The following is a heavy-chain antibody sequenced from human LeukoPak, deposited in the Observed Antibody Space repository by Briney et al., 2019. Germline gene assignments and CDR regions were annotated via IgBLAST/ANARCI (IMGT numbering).Heavy chain of an antibody. CDR2: IYFSGST. Sequence: SETLSLTCTVSGDSISSSSYYWAWIRQPPGKALEWIGNIYFSGSTYYNPSLKSRVTISVDTSKNQLALKLSSVTAADTAVYYCAKYGSGSYYWFDPWGQGILVTVSS. CDR3: AKYGSGSYYWFDP. J-gene: IGHJ5*02. V-gene: IGHV4-39*01. D-gene: IGHD3-10*01. CDR1: GDSISSSSYY.